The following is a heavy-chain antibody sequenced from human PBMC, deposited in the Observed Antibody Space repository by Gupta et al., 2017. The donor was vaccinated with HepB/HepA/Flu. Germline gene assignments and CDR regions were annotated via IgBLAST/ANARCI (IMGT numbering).Heavy chain of an antibody. V-gene: IGHV6-1*01. CDR1: GDSVSSNSAP. J-gene: IGHJ4*02. CDR2: TYYRSKWYS. Sequence: QVHLQQSRPGLVTPSQTLSLTCAISGDSVSSNSAPCNWIRQSQSRGLEWLGRTYYRSKWYSEYAVSANGRITINPDTSRNQFSLQLNSVTPEDTAVYYCVRSFLGGNDYWGQGTLVTVSS. D-gene: IGHD4-23*01. CDR3: VRSFLGGNDY.